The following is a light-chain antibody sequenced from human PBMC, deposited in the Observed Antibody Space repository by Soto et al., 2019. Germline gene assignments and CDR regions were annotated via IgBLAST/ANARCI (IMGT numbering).Light chain of an antibody. CDR1: QSIYTY. CDR3: QQSYSNTLS. CDR2: PSS. V-gene: IGKV1-39*01. Sequence: DIQLTQSPSSLSASVGDRVTINCRASQSIYTYLNWFQLKPGKGPKLLIFPSSTLQSGVPSRFSGSGSGADFSLTISSLQPEDFATYYCQQSYSNTLSFGGGTRV. J-gene: IGKJ4*01.